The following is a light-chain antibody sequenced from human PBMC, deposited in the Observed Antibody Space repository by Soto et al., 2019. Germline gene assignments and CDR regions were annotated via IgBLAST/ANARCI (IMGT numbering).Light chain of an antibody. CDR1: ESIGSN. J-gene: IGKJ1*01. CDR3: QQYGSSPRT. CDR2: GAS. V-gene: IGKV3-20*01. Sequence: EIVMTQSPATLSVSPGERVTLSCRASESIGSNLAWYQQIPGQAPRLLIYGASSRATGIPDRFSGSGSGTDFTLTISRLEPEDFAVYYCQQYGSSPRTFGQGTKVDIK.